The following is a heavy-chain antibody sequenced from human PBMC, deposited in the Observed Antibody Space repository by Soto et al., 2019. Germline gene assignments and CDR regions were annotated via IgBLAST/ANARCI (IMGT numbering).Heavy chain of an antibody. CDR2: INPDTGST. CDR1: GYTFTTYY. J-gene: IGHJ6*02. Sequence: QVQLVQSGAEVKKPGASVKISCKASGYTFTTYYVHWVRQAPGQGLEWMGIINPDTGSTSSAQNFRGRVSVTRDTSTSTVYMELYSLSYDDTAVYYCARDPNFSLTFHYYGMDVWDRGTTVTVSS. V-gene: IGHV1-46*01. CDR3: ARDPNFSLTFHYYGMDV.